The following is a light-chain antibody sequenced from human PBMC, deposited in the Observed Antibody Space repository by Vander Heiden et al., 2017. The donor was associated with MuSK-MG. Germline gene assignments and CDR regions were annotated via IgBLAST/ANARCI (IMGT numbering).Light chain of an antibody. Sequence: IVLTQSPPTPSLSPGERATLSCRDSQSVSSYLAWYQQKPGQAPRLLIYAASNRATGIPARFSGSGSGTDFTLTISSLEPEDFAVYYCQQRSNWLFTFGHGTKVDIK. CDR1: QSVSSY. CDR2: AAS. J-gene: IGKJ3*01. V-gene: IGKV3-11*01. CDR3: QQRSNWLFT.